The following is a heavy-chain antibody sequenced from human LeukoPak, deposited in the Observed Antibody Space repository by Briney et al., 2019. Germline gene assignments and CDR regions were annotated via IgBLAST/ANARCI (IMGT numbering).Heavy chain of an antibody. D-gene: IGHD5-24*01. CDR2: IIPIFGTA. CDR1: GGTFSSYA. V-gene: IGHV1-69*05. Sequence: AASVKVSCKASGGTFSSYAISWVRQAPGQGLEWMGGIIPIFGTANYAQKFQGRVTITTDESTSTAYMELSSLRSEDTAVYYCARGGVRGDGYNYYYYYYMDVWGKGTTVTVSS. CDR3: ARGGVRGDGYNYYYYYYMDV. J-gene: IGHJ6*03.